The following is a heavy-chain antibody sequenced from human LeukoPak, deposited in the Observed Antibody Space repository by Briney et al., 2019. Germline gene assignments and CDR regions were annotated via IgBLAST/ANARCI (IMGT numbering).Heavy chain of an antibody. CDR3: ARGRGNSGSFDSFDI. J-gene: IGHJ3*02. D-gene: IGHD1-26*01. CDR1: GFTFSTYS. Sequence: GGSLRLSCAASGFTFSTYSMHWVRQAPGKGLDWVSSISTSGIHIYYADSLKGRFTISRHNAKNSLYLQMNSLRAEDTAVYYCARGRGNSGSFDSFDIWGQGTMVTVSS. CDR2: ISTSGIHI. V-gene: IGHV3-21*01.